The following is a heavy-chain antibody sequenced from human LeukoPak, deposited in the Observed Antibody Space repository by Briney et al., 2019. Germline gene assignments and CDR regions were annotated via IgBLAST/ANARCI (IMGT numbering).Heavy chain of an antibody. CDR1: GFTFASYG. J-gene: IGHJ4*02. V-gene: IGHV3-30*02. Sequence: PGGSLRLSCAASGFTFASYGMHWVRQAPGKGLEWVAFIRFDGTNEYYTDSVKGRFTISRDTSKKTLYLQMNSLRAEDTAVYYCASKEALDYWGQGTLVTVSS. CDR2: IRFDGTNE. CDR3: ASKEALDY.